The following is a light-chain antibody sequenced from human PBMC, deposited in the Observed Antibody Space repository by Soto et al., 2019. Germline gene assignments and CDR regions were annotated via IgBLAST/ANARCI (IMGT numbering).Light chain of an antibody. V-gene: IGKV1-39*01. Sequence: DIQMTQSPSSLSASVGDRVTITCRASQSISSYLNWYQQKLGKAPKLLIYAASSLQSGVPSRFSGSGSGTDFTLIISSLQPEDFATYYCQQSYSTPLTFGGGTKVEIK. CDR1: QSISSY. J-gene: IGKJ4*01. CDR2: AAS. CDR3: QQSYSTPLT.